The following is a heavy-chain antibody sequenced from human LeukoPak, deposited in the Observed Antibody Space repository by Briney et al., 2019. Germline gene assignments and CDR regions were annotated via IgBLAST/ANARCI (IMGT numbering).Heavy chain of an antibody. CDR3: ARGNPMIAKARTPIYLNYYYYYMDV. J-gene: IGHJ6*03. D-gene: IGHD3-22*01. V-gene: IGHV3-30*04. CDR1: GFTFSSYA. CDR2: ISYDGSNK. Sequence: GGSLRLSCAASGFTFSSYAMHWVRQAPGKGLEWVAIISYDGSNKYYADSVKGRFTISRDNSKNTLYLQMNSLRAEDTAVSYCARGNPMIAKARTPIYLNYYYYYMDVWGKGTTVTVSS.